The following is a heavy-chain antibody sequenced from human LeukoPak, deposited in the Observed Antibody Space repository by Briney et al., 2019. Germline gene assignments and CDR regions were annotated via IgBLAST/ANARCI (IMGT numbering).Heavy chain of an antibody. V-gene: IGHV3-9*01. CDR3: AKGTTWNYEYNWFDP. Sequence: PGRSLRLSCAASGFTFDDYAMHWVRQAPGRGLEWVSGISWNSGSIGYADSVKGRFTTSRDNDKNSLYLQMNSLRAEDTALYYCAKGTTWNYEYNWFDPWGQGTLVTVSS. J-gene: IGHJ5*02. CDR2: ISWNSGSI. CDR1: GFTFDDYA. D-gene: IGHD1-7*01.